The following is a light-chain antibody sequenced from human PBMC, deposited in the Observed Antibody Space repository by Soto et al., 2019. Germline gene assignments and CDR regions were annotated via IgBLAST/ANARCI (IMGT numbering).Light chain of an antibody. CDR3: LLYYSGPRV. CDR1: TGAVTSAHY. Sequence: QAVVTQEPSLTVSPGGTVTLTCGSSTGAVTSAHYPYWFQQKPGQAPRTLIYDTNKKHSWTPARFSGSLLGGKAALTLSGAQADDEADYYCLLYYSGPRVFGGGTKLTVL. J-gene: IGLJ3*02. V-gene: IGLV7-46*01. CDR2: DTN.